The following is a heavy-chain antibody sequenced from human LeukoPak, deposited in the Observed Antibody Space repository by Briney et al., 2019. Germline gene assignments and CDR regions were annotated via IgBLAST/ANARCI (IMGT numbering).Heavy chain of an antibody. V-gene: IGHV3-48*04. CDR1: GFTFSSYS. CDR2: ISSSSSTI. D-gene: IGHD3-3*01. CDR3: ASPLPASYYDFWSGYRLDV. Sequence: HPGGSLRLSCAASGFTFSSYSMNWVRQAPGKGLEWVSYISSSSSTIYYADSVKGRFTISRDNAKNSLYLQMNSLRAEDTAVYYCASPLPASYYDFWSGYRLDVWGKGTTVTVSS. J-gene: IGHJ6*04.